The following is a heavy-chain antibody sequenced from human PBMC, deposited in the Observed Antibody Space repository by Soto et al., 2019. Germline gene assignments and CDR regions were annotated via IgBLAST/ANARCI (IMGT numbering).Heavy chain of an antibody. V-gene: IGHV4-39*01. CDR3: ARHSRYNSGWSHYFDS. J-gene: IGHJ4*02. D-gene: IGHD6-19*01. CDR2: VDYSETT. CDR1: GRSIRSSTYY. Sequence: SETLSLTCTVSGRSIRSSTYYWGWSRQPPGKGLEWIGSVDYSETTYYNPSLKSRVTISRDMSKNQFSLKVSSVTAADTAVHYCARHSRYNSGWSHYFDSWGQGILVTVSS.